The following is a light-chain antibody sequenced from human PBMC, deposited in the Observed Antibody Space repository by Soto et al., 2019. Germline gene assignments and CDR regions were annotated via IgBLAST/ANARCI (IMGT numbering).Light chain of an antibody. CDR1: ISDVGGYNY. V-gene: IGLV2-14*01. J-gene: IGLJ1*01. CDR3: SSYTSSSTPNSV. Sequence: LTLPASVSGSRGRSITISCTGTISDVGGYNYVSWYQQHPGKAPKLMIYEVSDRPSGVSNRCSGSKSGNTASLTISGLQAEEEADYYCSSYTSSSTPNSVFGTGTKVTVL. CDR2: EVS.